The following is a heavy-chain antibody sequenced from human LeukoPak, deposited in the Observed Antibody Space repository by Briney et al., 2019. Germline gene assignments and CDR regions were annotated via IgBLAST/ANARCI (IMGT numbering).Heavy chain of an antibody. CDR2: INSDGINT. CDR3: AKDTLADDFLIGYGFDY. D-gene: IGHD3-3*01. Sequence: GGSLRLSCAASGFTFSNYWMHWVRQAPGKGLVWVSRINSDGINTSYADSVKGRFTISRDNAKNTLNLQMNRLRAEDTAVYYCAKDTLADDFLIGYGFDYWGQGTLVTVSS. V-gene: IGHV3-74*01. J-gene: IGHJ4*02. CDR1: GFTFSNYW.